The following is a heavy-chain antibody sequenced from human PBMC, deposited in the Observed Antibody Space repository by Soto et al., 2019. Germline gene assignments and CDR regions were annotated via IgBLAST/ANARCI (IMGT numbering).Heavy chain of an antibody. D-gene: IGHD6-6*01. CDR1: GGTFSSYA. CDR3: ARAPLYSSSVALDY. V-gene: IGHV1-69*13. J-gene: IGHJ4*02. Sequence: ASVTVSCKASGGTFSSYAISWVRQAPGQGLEWMGGIIPIFGTANYAQKFQGRVTITADESTSTAYMELSSLRSEDTAVYYCARAPLYSSSVALDYWGQGTLVTVSS. CDR2: IIPIFGTA.